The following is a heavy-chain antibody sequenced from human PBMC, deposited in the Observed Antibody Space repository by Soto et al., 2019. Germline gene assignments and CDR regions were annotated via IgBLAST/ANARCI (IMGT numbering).Heavy chain of an antibody. D-gene: IGHD5-12*01. V-gene: IGHV1-2*02. J-gene: IGHJ3*02. CDR2: INPNSGGT. Sequence: QVQLVQSGAEVKKPGASVKVSCKASGYTFTGYYMHWVRQAPGQGLEWMGWINPNSGGTNYAQKFQGRVTMTRDTSISTAYMELSRLRSDDTAVYYGARAPGPVATTANAFDIWGQGTMVTVSS. CDR3: ARAPGPVATTANAFDI. CDR1: GYTFTGYY.